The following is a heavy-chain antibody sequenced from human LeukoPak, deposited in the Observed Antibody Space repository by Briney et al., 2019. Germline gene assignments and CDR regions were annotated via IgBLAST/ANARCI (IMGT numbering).Heavy chain of an antibody. Sequence: GGSLRLSCAASGFTFSSYSMNWVRQAPGKGLEWVSYIRSSSNIIYYADSVKGRFTISRDNAKNSLYLQMNSLRAEDTAVYYCARDQIAAAVTSPFDYWGQGTLVTVSS. CDR2: IRSSSNII. V-gene: IGHV3-48*04. D-gene: IGHD6-13*01. CDR3: ARDQIAAAVTSPFDY. J-gene: IGHJ4*02. CDR1: GFTFSSYS.